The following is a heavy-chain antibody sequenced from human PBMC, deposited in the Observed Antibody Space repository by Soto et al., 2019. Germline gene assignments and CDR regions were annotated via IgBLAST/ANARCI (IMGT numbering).Heavy chain of an antibody. CDR1: GFTFSNAW. CDR3: TALYYYGSGTPDDYYYMDV. J-gene: IGHJ6*03. D-gene: IGHD3-10*01. Sequence: SGGSLRLSCAASGFTFSNAWMSWVRQAPGKGLEWVGRIKSKTDGGTTDYAAPVKGRFTISRDDSKNTLYLQMNSLKTEDTAVYYCTALYYYGSGTPDDYYYMDVWGKGTTVTVSS. CDR2: IKSKTDGGTT. V-gene: IGHV3-15*01.